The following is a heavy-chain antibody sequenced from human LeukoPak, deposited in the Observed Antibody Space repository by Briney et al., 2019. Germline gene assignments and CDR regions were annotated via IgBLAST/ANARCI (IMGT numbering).Heavy chain of an antibody. CDR3: ARNRVSMVRGVISKYYFDY. CDR2: IIPIFGTA. Sequence: SVKVSCKASGGTFSSYAISWVRQAPGQGLEWMGGIIPIFGTANYAQKFQGRVTITADESTSTAYMELSSLRSEDTAVYYCARNRVSMVRGVISKYYFDYWGQGTLVTVSS. D-gene: IGHD3-10*01. CDR1: GGTFSSYA. J-gene: IGHJ4*02. V-gene: IGHV1-69*13.